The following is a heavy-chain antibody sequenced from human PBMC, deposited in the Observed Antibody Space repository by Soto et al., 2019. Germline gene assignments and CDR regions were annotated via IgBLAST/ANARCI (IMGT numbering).Heavy chain of an antibody. J-gene: IGHJ4*02. CDR2: ISHDGSNT. CDR1: GFTFSAYG. CDR3: AKDTYYYSNIGYYVFDS. Sequence: QVQLVESGGGVVQPGRCLRLSCAASGFTFSAYGIHWVRQAPGKGLEWVAVISHDGSNTNYADSVKGRFTFSRDNSKDTVYLQMNSLRAEDTAVYYCAKDTYYYSNIGYYVFDSWGQGTLVTVSS. V-gene: IGHV3-30*18. D-gene: IGHD3-22*01.